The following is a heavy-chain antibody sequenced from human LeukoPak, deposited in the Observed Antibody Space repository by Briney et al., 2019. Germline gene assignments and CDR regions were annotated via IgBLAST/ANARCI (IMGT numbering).Heavy chain of an antibody. J-gene: IGHJ3*02. CDR3: AREKLLWPRAGAFDI. D-gene: IGHD3-10*01. Sequence: GGSLRLSCAASGFTVSGNYMSWVRQAPGKGLEWVSGFYSGGSTYYADSVKGRFTISRDNSKNTLYLQMNSLRAEDTAVYYCAREKLLWPRAGAFDIWGQGTMVTVSS. V-gene: IGHV3-66*01. CDR1: GFTVSGNY. CDR2: FYSGGST.